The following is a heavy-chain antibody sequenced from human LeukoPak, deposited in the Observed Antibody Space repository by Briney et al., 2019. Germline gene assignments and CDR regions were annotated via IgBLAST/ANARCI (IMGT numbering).Heavy chain of an antibody. D-gene: IGHD1-26*01. Sequence: ASVKVSCKASGYTLTAYYTHWVRQAPGQGLEWMGRINPNTGGTNYAQEFQGRVTMTRDTSISSAYMELTRLRSDDTAVYYCARESGALSYFDYWGLGTLVTVSS. J-gene: IGHJ4*02. CDR3: ARESGALSYFDY. CDR1: GYTLTAYY. V-gene: IGHV1-2*06. CDR2: INPNTGGT.